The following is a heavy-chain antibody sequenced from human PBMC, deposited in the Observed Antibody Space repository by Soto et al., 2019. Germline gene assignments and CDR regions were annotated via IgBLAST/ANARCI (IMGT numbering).Heavy chain of an antibody. J-gene: IGHJ4*02. D-gene: IGHD3-10*01. Sequence: GGSLRLSCAASGFTFSSYGMHWVRQAPGKGLEWVAVISYDGSNKYYADSVKGRFTISRDNSKNTLYLQMNSLRAEDTAVYYCAKGPSGWAGLDYWGQGTLVTVSS. CDR2: ISYDGSNK. CDR1: GFTFSSYG. CDR3: AKGPSGWAGLDY. V-gene: IGHV3-30*18.